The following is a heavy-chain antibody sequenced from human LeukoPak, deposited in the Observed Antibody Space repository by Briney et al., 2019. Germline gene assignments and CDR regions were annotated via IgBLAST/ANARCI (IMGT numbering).Heavy chain of an antibody. Sequence: GGSLRLSCAASGFTFSSFSMNWVRQAPGKGLEWVSSISSSSNYIYYADSVRGRFTISRDNAKNSLSLQMNSLRVEDTAVYYCARDLNGDYGWHFDLWGRGTLVTVSS. D-gene: IGHD4-17*01. CDR1: GFTFSSFS. CDR2: ISSSSNYI. V-gene: IGHV3-21*01. CDR3: ARDLNGDYGWHFDL. J-gene: IGHJ2*01.